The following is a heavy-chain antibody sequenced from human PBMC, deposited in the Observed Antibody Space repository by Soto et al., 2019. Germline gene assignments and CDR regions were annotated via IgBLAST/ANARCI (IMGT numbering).Heavy chain of an antibody. J-gene: IGHJ4*02. D-gene: IGHD2-15*01. CDR1: GFTFSSYA. V-gene: IGHV3-23*01. CDR2: ISGSGGST. Sequence: EVQLLESGGGLVQPGGSLRLSCAASGFTFSSYAMSWVHQAPGKGLEWVSAISGSGGSTYYADSVKGRFTISRDNSKNTLYLQMNSLRAEDTAVYYCAKDYGYCSGGSCYSQSDYWGQGTLFTVSS. CDR3: AKDYGYCSGGSCYSQSDY.